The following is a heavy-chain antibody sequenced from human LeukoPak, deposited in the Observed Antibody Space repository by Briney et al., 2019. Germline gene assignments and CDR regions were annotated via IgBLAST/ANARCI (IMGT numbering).Heavy chain of an antibody. CDR3: TTDEVGATNRY. D-gene: IGHD1-26*01. J-gene: IGHJ4*02. Sequence: GGSLRLSCAASGFTFSNAWMSWVRQAPGKGVEWVGRIKSKTDGCTTDYAAPVKGRFTISTDDSKNTLYLQMNSLKTEDTAVYYCTTDEVGATNRYWGQGTLVTVSS. CDR1: GFTFSNAW. V-gene: IGHV3-15*01. CDR2: IKSKTDGCTT.